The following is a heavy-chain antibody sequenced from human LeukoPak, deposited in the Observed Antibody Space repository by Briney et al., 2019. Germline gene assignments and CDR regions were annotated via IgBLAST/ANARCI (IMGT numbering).Heavy chain of an antibody. D-gene: IGHD2-15*01. V-gene: IGHV1-46*01. CDR3: ARGCSGGSCYSGLPVDY. CDR1: GYTFTSYY. CDR2: INPSGGST. Sequence: ASVKVSCKASGYTFTSYYMHWVRQAPGQGLEWVGIINPSGGSTSYAQKFQGRVTMTRDTSTSTVYMELSSLRSEDTAVYYCARGCSGGSCYSGLPVDYWGQGTLVTVSS. J-gene: IGHJ4*02.